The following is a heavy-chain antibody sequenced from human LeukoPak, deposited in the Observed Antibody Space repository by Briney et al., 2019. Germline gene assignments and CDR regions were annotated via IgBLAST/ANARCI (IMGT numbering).Heavy chain of an antibody. Sequence: PGGSLRLSCAASGFTFSSYAMSWVRQAPGKGLEWVSAISGSGGSTYYADSVKGRFTISRDNSKNTLYLQMNSLRAEDTAVYYCAKDRRYYYDSSGYYLYWGQGTLVTVSS. D-gene: IGHD3-22*01. CDR2: ISGSGGST. CDR3: AKDRRYYYDSSGYYLY. J-gene: IGHJ4*02. V-gene: IGHV3-23*01. CDR1: GFTFSSYA.